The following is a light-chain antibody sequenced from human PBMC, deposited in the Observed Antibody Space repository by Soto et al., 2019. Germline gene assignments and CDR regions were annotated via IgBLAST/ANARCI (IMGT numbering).Light chain of an antibody. CDR2: DAS. Sequence: DIQMTQSPSTLSASVGDRVTITCRASQSISSWLTWYQQKPGKAPKLLIYDASSLESGVPSRFSGSGSGTEFNLTIISLQPDDFATYYCQQYNSYSGTFGQGTKVESK. CDR1: QSISSW. J-gene: IGKJ1*01. CDR3: QQYNSYSGT. V-gene: IGKV1-5*01.